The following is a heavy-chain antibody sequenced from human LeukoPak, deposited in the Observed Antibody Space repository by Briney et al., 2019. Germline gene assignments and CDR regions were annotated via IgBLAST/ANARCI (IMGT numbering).Heavy chain of an antibody. D-gene: IGHD3-9*01. CDR1: GFTFSDYY. Sequence: PGGSLRLSCAASGFTFSDYYMSWIRQAPGKGLEWVSYIGSSSSYTNYADSVKGRFTISRDNAKNSLYLQMNSLRAEDTAVYYCARDRRSVYYDILTAKDAFDIWGQGTMVTVSS. CDR2: IGSSSSYT. J-gene: IGHJ3*02. V-gene: IGHV3-11*06. CDR3: ARDRRSVYYDILTAKDAFDI.